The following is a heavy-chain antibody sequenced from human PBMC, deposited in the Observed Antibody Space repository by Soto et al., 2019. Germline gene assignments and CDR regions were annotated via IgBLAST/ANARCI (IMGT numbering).Heavy chain of an antibody. CDR1: GFTVSSNY. CDR3: ARGPPPRIAAAGTLFSSYYFDY. CDR2: IYSGGST. J-gene: IGHJ4*02. Sequence: PGRSLRLSCAAAGFTVSSNYMSWVRQAPGKGLEWVSVIYSGGSTYHADSVKGRFTISRDNSKNTLYLQMNSLRAEDTAVYYCARGPPPRIAAAGTLFSSYYFDYWGQGTLVTVSS. V-gene: IGHV3-53*01. D-gene: IGHD6-13*01.